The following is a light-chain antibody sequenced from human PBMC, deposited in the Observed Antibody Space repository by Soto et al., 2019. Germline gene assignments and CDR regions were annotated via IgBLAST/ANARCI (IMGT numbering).Light chain of an antibody. CDR3: QKYNSAPRT. V-gene: IGKV1-27*01. CDR1: QGISNY. Sequence: DIQMTQSPSSLSASVGDRVTITCRASQGISNYLAWYQQKPGKVPKLLIYAASTLQSGVPSRFSGSGSGTAFTLTISTLQTEDVATYDCQKYNSAPRTFGQGTKVEIK. CDR2: AAS. J-gene: IGKJ1*01.